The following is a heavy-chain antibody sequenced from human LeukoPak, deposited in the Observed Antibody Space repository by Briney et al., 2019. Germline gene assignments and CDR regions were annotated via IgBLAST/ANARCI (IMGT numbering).Heavy chain of an antibody. V-gene: IGHV3-23*01. CDR2: ISGSGGST. CDR1: GFTFSSYA. CDR3: AKSSAVIVVVPAARSPFDY. D-gene: IGHD2-2*01. Sequence: QTGGSLRLSCAASGFTFSSYAMSWVRQAPGKGLEWVSAISGSGGSTYYADSVKGRFTISRDNSKNTLYLQMNSLRAEDTAVYYCAKSSAVIVVVPAARSPFDYWGQGTLVTVSS. J-gene: IGHJ4*02.